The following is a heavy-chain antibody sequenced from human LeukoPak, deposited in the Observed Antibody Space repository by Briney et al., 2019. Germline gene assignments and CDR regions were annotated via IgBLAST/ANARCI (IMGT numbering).Heavy chain of an antibody. V-gene: IGHV1-18*04. CDR1: GYTFTDYY. D-gene: IGHD3-22*01. J-gene: IGHJ4*02. CDR2: ISAYNGNT. CDR3: ASGGRYYYDSSGLLMLDY. Sequence: ASVKVSCKASGYTFTDYYTHWLRQAPGRGLEWMGWISAYNGNTNYAQKLQGRVTMTTDTSTSTAYMELRSLRSDNTAVYYCASGGRYYYDSSGLLMLDYWGQGTLVTVSS.